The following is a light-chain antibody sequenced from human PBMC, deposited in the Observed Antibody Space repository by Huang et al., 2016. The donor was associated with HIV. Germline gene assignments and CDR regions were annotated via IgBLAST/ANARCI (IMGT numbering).Light chain of an antibody. J-gene: IGKJ4*01. CDR1: QSVSTY. Sequence: EIVLTQSPATLSLSTVERATLSCRDSQSVSTYLAWYPQKPGQSTRLLIHGASNSASGIPTRFICMWSGTDFTLTISSLEPEDFAVYYCHQRGDWPLTFGGGTKVEIK. CDR2: GAS. V-gene: IGKV3-11*01. CDR3: HQRGDWPLT.